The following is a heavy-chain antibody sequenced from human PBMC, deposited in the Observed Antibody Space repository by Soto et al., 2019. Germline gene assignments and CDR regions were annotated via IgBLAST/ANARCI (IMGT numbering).Heavy chain of an antibody. J-gene: IGHJ4*02. Sequence: EVQLLESGGGLVQPGGYLRLSCVVSGFTFSNYGMSWVRQAPGKGVEGVSGIRSSGENTDYADSVKGRFTISRDNSKNTLSLQMNRLRAEDTAVYYCAKGSTSWFPYYFDYCGQGTLVAVSA. CDR2: IRSSGENT. CDR1: GFTFSNYG. CDR3: AKGSTSWFPYYFDY. D-gene: IGHD2-2*01. V-gene: IGHV3-23*01.